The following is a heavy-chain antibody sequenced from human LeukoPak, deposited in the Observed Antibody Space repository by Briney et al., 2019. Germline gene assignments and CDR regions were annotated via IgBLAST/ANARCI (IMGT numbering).Heavy chain of an antibody. Sequence: SGGSLRLSCAASGFTFSTYAMSWVRQIPGKGLEWVSAISGSDDGTYYADSVKGRFTISRDNAKNSLYLQMNSLRAEDTAVYYCARDYGGSSPFDYWGQGTLVTVSS. V-gene: IGHV3-23*01. CDR3: ARDYGGSSPFDY. J-gene: IGHJ4*02. CDR1: GFTFSTYA. D-gene: IGHD4-23*01. CDR2: ISGSDDGT.